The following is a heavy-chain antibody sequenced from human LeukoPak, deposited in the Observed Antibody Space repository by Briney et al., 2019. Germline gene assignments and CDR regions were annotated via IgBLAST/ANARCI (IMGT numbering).Heavy chain of an antibody. V-gene: IGHV4-34*01. D-gene: IGHD5-24*01. J-gene: IGHJ4*02. Sequence: PSETLSLTCAVYGGSFSGYYWSWIRQPPGKGLEWIGEINHSGSTNYNPSLKSRVTISVDTSKNQFSLKLSSVTAADTAVYYCARGGRWLQFRDWGQRTLVTVSS. CDR2: INHSGST. CDR3: ARGGRWLQFRD. CDR1: GGSFSGYY.